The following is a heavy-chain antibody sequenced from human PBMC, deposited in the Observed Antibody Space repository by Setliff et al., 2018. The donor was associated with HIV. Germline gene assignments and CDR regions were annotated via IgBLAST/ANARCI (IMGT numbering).Heavy chain of an antibody. D-gene: IGHD3-10*01. Sequence: SETLSLTCTVSGGSIGTTGHYWGWVRQPPGKGLEWIASISFRGNTYYNPSLKNRVTISVDTSKNQFSLKTSSVNATDTAVYYCLGYHSGTWALDYWSQGTLVTVSS. CDR3: LGYHSGTWALDY. CDR2: ISFRGNT. V-gene: IGHV4-39*01. J-gene: IGHJ4*02. CDR1: GGSIGTTGHY.